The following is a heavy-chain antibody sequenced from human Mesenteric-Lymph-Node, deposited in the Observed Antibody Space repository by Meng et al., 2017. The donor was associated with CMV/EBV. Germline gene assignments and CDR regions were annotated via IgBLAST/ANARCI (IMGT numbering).Heavy chain of an antibody. D-gene: IGHD3-3*01. CDR1: GFTFSSYG. CDR2: IKQDGSVQ. J-gene: IGHJ4*02. V-gene: IGHV3-7*01. CDR3: ARDQTYYDFWSGYYI. Sequence: GESLKISCAASGFTFSSYGMHWVRQAAGKGLEWVASIKQDGSVQYYVDSVKGRFTISRDNAKNSLYLQMNSLRAEDTAVYYCARDQTYYDFWSGYYIWGQGSLVTVSS.